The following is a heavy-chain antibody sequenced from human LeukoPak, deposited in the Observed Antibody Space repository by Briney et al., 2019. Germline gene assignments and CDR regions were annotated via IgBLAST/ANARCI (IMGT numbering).Heavy chain of an antibody. J-gene: IGHJ6*02. V-gene: IGHV4-4*07. CDR2: IYTSGST. Sequence: ETLSLTCTVSGGSISDNYWSWIRQPAGKGLEWIGRIYTSGSTNYNPSLKTRLAMSVDTSKNQFSLKLSSVTAADTAVYYCGGATGNYYAMDVRGQGTTVTVSS. CDR1: GGSISDNY. D-gene: IGHD5-12*01. CDR3: GGATGNYYAMDV.